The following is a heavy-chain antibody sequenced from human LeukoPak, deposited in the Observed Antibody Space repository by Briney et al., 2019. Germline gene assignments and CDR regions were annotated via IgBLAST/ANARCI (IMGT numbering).Heavy chain of an antibody. D-gene: IGHD1-26*01. V-gene: IGHV3-48*03. Sequence: GGSLRLSCAASAFTFSSYEMNWVRQAPGKGLEWVSYISSSGSTIYYADSVKGRFTISRDNAKNSLYLQMNSLRAEDTAVYYCARDSSGNSGSYYFLDYWGQGTLVTVSS. CDR1: AFTFSSYE. CDR2: ISSSGSTI. CDR3: ARDSSGNSGSYYFLDY. J-gene: IGHJ4*02.